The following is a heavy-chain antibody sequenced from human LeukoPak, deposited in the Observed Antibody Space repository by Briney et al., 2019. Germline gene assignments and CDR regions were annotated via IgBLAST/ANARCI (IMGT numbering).Heavy chain of an antibody. CDR2: INPSGGST. D-gene: IGHD4-23*01. J-gene: IGHJ6*03. V-gene: IGHV1-46*01. CDR3: ATAGWKRDYYYYMDV. Sequence: ASVKVSCKASGYTFTSYYMHWVRQAPGQGLEWMGIINPSGGSTSYAQKFQGRVTMTEDTSTDTAYMELSSLRSEDTAVYYCATAGWKRDYYYYMDVWGKGTTVTVSS. CDR1: GYTFTSYY.